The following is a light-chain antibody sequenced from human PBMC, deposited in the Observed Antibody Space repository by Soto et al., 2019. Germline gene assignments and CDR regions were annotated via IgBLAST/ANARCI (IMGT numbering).Light chain of an antibody. CDR2: GAS. V-gene: IGKV3-20*01. CDR1: QSVSSSY. Sequence: LAQKPWTQPWAREERRSRWSRSSQSVSSSYLAWYQQKPGQAPRLLVYGASSRATGIPERFSGSVSETDFTLSISRLEPEDFAVYYCQHYGNSPLTFGQGTRLEIK. J-gene: IGKJ5*01. CDR3: QHYGNSPLT.